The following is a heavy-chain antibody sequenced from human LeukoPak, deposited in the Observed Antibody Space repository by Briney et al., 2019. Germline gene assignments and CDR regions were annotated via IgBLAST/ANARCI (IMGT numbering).Heavy chain of an antibody. CDR2: ISAYNGNT. J-gene: IGHJ6*02. CDR3: ARDRPAYCSGGSCYPGYYYYGMDV. Sequence: GASVKVSCKASGYTFTSYGISWVRQAPGQGLEWMGWISAYNGNTNYAQKLQGRVTMTTDTSTSTAYMELRSLRSDDTAVYYCARDRPAYCSGGSCYPGYYYYGMDVWGQGTTVTASS. D-gene: IGHD2-15*01. V-gene: IGHV1-18*01. CDR1: GYTFTSYG.